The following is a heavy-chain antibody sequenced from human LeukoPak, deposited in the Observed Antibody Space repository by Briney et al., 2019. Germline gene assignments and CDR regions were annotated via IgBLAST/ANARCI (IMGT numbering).Heavy chain of an antibody. D-gene: IGHD1-26*01. CDR2: IIPILGIA. Sequence: ASVKVSCKASGGTFSSYAISWVRQAPGQGLEWMGRIIPILGIANYGQKFQGRVTITADKSTSTAYMELSSLRSEDTAVYYCARAGGSYSNWFDPWGQGTLVTVSS. CDR3: ARAGGSYSNWFDP. J-gene: IGHJ5*02. V-gene: IGHV1-69*04. CDR1: GGTFSSYA.